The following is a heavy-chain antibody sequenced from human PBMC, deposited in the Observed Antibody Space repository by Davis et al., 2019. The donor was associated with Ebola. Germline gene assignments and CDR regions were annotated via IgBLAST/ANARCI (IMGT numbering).Heavy chain of an antibody. D-gene: IGHD7-27*01. CDR2: INPNTDAT. V-gene: IGHV1-2*02. Sequence: ASVKVSCKSSGYTFTGYYMHWVRQGPGQGLEWMGWINPNTDATTYAQGLQGRVTLTRDTSISTAYMELISLTSDDTAVYYCARDLTGDQPWGQGTLVTVSS. J-gene: IGHJ5*02. CDR3: ARDLTGDQP. CDR1: GYTFTGYY.